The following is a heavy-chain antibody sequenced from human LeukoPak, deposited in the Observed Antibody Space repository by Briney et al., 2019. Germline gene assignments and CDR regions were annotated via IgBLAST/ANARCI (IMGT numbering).Heavy chain of an antibody. CDR1: GFTFSSYS. V-gene: IGHV3-30*02. CDR3: AKKKNSNSLGYFDY. CDR2: IRYDGSNK. Sequence: GGSLRLSCAASGFTFSSYSMNWVRQAPGKGLEWVAFIRYDGSNKYYADSVKGRFTISRDNSKNTLYLQMNSLRAEDTAVYYCAKKKNSNSLGYFDYWGQGTLVTVSS. D-gene: IGHD6-13*01. J-gene: IGHJ4*02.